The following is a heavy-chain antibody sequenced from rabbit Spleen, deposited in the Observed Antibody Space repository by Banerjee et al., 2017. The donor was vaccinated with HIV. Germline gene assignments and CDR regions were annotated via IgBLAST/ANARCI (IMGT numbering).Heavy chain of an antibody. CDR1: GFTLSSYY. D-gene: IGHD7-1*01. Sequence: QLVESGGGLVQPGGSLKLSCKASGFTLSSYYMNWVRQAPGKGLEWIGYIDPVFGITYYANWVSGRFSISRENAQNTVLLQMTSLTAADTAPYFCVREAGYAGYGDGNLWGPGTLVTVS. V-gene: IGHV1S7*01. CDR3: VREAGYAGYGDGNL. CDR2: IDPVFGIT. J-gene: IGHJ4*01.